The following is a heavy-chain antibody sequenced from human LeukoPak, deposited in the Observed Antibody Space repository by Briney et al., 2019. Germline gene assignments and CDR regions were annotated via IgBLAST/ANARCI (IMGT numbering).Heavy chain of an antibody. D-gene: IGHD6-19*01. CDR2: TYYRSKWYN. V-gene: IGHV6-1*01. CDR3: ARDCAYSSGWYRRPYNWFDP. CDR1: GDSVSSNSAA. J-gene: IGHJ5*02. Sequence: SQTLSLTCAISGDSVSSNSAAWNWIRQSPSGGLEWLGRTYYRSKWYNDYAVSVKSRITINPDTSKNQFSLQLNSVTPEDTAVYYCARDCAYSSGWYRRPYNWFDPWGQGTLVTVSS.